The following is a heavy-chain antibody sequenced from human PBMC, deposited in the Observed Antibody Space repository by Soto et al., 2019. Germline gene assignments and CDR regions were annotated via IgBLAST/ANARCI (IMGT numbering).Heavy chain of an antibody. Sequence: PSETLSLTCTVSGGSISSGGYYWSWIRQHPGKGLEWIGYIYYSGSTYYNPSLKSRVTISVDTSKNQFSLKLSSVTAADTAVYYCARTTMIVVVITTGAFDIWGQGTMVTVSS. CDR2: IYYSGST. CDR3: ARTTMIVVVITTGAFDI. CDR1: GGSISSGGYY. D-gene: IGHD3-22*01. V-gene: IGHV4-31*03. J-gene: IGHJ3*02.